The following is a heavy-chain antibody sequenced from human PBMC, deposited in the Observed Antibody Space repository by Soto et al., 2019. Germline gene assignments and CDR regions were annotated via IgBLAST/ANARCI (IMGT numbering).Heavy chain of an antibody. D-gene: IGHD6-25*01. V-gene: IGHV4-39*01. Sequence: QLQLQESGPGLMKPSETLSLTCTVSGGSISSSDFYWGWLRQTPGKGLEFIGSMYYSGTTYYNPSLKGRVTISVDTSKNQFTLKLISVTAADTAVYYCAVVDSTGNWFDPWGEGALVTVSS. CDR2: MYYSGTT. J-gene: IGHJ5*02. CDR3: AVVDSTGNWFDP. CDR1: GGSISSSDFY.